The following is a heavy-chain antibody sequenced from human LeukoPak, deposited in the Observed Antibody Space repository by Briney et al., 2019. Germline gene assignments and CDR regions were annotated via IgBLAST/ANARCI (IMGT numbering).Heavy chain of an antibody. CDR3: ARGINWFDP. CDR1: GFTFSSYW. V-gene: IGHV3-7*04. D-gene: IGHD2-15*01. Sequence: PGGSLRLSCAVSGFTFSSYWMTWVRQAPGKGLEWVANIKQDGSEKYYVDSVKGRFTISRDNAKNSQYLQMNSLRAEDTAVYYCARGINWFDPWGQGTLVTVPS. J-gene: IGHJ5*02. CDR2: IKQDGSEK.